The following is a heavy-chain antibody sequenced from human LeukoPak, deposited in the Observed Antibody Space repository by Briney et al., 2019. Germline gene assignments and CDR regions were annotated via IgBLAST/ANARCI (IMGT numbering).Heavy chain of an antibody. J-gene: IGHJ6*02. CDR2: IITILGIA. CDR1: GGTFSSYA. V-gene: IGHV1-69*04. Sequence: GASVKVSCKASGGTFSSYAISWVRQAPGQGLEWMGRIITILGIANYAQKFQGRVTITADKSTSTAYMELSSLRSEDTAVYYCAREMIVVVPAAIDWTPEYYYYGMDVWGQGTTVTVSS. CDR3: AREMIVVVPAAIDWTPEYYYYGMDV. D-gene: IGHD2-2*01.